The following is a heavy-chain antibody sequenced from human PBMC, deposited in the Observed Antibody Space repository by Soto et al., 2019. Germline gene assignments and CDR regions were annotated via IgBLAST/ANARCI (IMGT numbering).Heavy chain of an antibody. CDR3: ARLTANGMDV. J-gene: IGHJ6*02. CDR2: IYYSGST. Sequence: SETLSLTCAVYGGSISSSSYYWGWIRQPPGKGLGWIGSIYYSGSTYYNPSLKSRVTISVDTSKNQFSLKLSSVTAADTAVYYCARLTANGMDVWGQGTTVTVS. CDR1: GGSISSSSYY. D-gene: IGHD5-18*01. V-gene: IGHV4-39*01.